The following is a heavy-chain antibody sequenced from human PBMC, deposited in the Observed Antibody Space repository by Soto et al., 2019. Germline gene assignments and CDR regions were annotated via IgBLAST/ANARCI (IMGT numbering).Heavy chain of an antibody. CDR3: ARDPNWNYGGEAFDI. J-gene: IGHJ3*02. Sequence: PSHTLSLTGAISGGSVSSNSAAWNLIRQSPSRGLEWLGRTYYRSKWYNDYAVSVKSRITINPDTSKNQFSLQLNSVTPEDTAVYYCARDPNWNYGGEAFDIWGQGTMVTVSS. D-gene: IGHD1-7*01. V-gene: IGHV6-1*01. CDR2: TYYRSKWYN. CDR1: GGSVSSNSAA.